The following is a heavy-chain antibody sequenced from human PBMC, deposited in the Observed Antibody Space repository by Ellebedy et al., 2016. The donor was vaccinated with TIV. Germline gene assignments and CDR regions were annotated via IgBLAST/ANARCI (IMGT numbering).Heavy chain of an antibody. D-gene: IGHD6-19*01. CDR3: AEGRSGWYYFDY. J-gene: IGHJ4*02. V-gene: IGHV4-34*01. CDR2: MNQSGNT. Sequence: SETLSLTCAASGGSLSGYYWSWVRQLPGGGLEWIGAMNQSGNTNYNPSLKSRVTITVDTSKNHFSLRLSSVTAADTAVYYCAEGRSGWYYFDYWGQGTLVTVSS. CDR1: GGSLSGYY.